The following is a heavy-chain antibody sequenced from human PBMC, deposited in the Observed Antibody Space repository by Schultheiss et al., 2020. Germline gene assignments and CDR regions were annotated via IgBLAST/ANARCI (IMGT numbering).Heavy chain of an antibody. CDR2: ISYDGSNK. V-gene: IGHV3-30*03. D-gene: IGHD6-19*01. CDR3: ARDLSSAWPEYFQN. J-gene: IGHJ1*01. CDR1: GFTFSSYS. Sequence: GGSLRLSCAASGFTFSSYSMSCVRQAPGKGLEWVAVISYDGSNKYYADSVKGRFTISRDNAKNSLYLQMNSLRADDTAVYYCARDLSSAWPEYFQNWGQGTLVTAAS.